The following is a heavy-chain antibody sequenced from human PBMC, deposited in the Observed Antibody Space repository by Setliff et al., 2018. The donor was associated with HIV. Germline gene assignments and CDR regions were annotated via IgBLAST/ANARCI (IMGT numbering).Heavy chain of an antibody. CDR3: ARNFWNGPPDYYYYGLDV. D-gene: IGHD3-3*01. Sequence: SETLSLTCSVSGGSISSSTYYWGWIRQPPGKGLEWIGDIFYTGSTYYNPSLKSRVAISIDTSENQFSLKLTSVTAADTAVYYCARNFWNGPPDYYYYGLDVWGQGTTVTVSS. CDR1: GGSISSSTYY. J-gene: IGHJ6*02. CDR2: IFYTGST. V-gene: IGHV4-39*01.